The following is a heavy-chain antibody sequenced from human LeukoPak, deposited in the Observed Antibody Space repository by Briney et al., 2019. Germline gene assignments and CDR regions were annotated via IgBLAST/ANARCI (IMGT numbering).Heavy chain of an antibody. CDR3: ASSIAAAGTYYFGY. D-gene: IGHD6-13*01. V-gene: IGHV4-34*01. CDR1: GGSFSGYY. Sequence: SETLSLTCAVYGGSFSGYYWSWIRQPPGKGLEWIGEINHSGSTNYNPSLKSRVTISVDTSKNQFSLKLSSVTAADTAVYYCASSIAAAGTYYFGYWGQGTLVTVSS. CDR2: INHSGST. J-gene: IGHJ4*02.